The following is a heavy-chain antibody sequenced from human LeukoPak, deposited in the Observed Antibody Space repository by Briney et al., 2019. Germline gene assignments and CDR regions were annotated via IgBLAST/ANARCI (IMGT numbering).Heavy chain of an antibody. CDR2: INWNSDSI. J-gene: IGHJ4*02. V-gene: IGHV3-9*01. CDR1: GFTFDDYA. Sequence: QSGGSLRLSCAVSGFTFDDYAMHWVRQVPGKGLEWVSGINWNSDSIGYADSVKGRFTTSRDNAKNSLYLQMNSLRAEDTAFYYCAINGGGDSGCGNFDYWGQGTLVTVSS. CDR3: AINGGGDSGCGNFDY. D-gene: IGHD6-19*01.